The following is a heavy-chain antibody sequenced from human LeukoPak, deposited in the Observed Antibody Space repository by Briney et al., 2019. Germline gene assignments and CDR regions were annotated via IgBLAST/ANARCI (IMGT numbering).Heavy chain of an antibody. CDR2: ISSSSSYI. V-gene: IGHV3-21*01. Sequence: PGGSLRLSCAASGFTFSSYAMSWVRQAPGRGLEWVSSISSSSSYIYYADSVKGRFTISRDNAKNSLYLQMNSLRAEDTAVYYCARAGTGYGDYDADNGYWGQGTLVTVSS. J-gene: IGHJ4*02. D-gene: IGHD4-17*01. CDR3: ARAGTGYGDYDADNGY. CDR1: GFTFSSYA.